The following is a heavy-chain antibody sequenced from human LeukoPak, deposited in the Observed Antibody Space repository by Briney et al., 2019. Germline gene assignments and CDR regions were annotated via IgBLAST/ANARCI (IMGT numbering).Heavy chain of an antibody. J-gene: IGHJ4*02. V-gene: IGHV1-2*02. CDR2: IYPNRGGT. D-gene: IGHD3-22*01. CDR3: ARAYDGSGNLDY. Sequence: GASVKVSCKGSGYTFTDYYMHWVRQPPGQGLEWMGWIYPNRGGTNYAQKFQGRVTMTRDTSINTAYMELSRLRSDDTAVYYCARAYDGSGNLDYWGQGTLVTVS. CDR1: GYTFTDYY.